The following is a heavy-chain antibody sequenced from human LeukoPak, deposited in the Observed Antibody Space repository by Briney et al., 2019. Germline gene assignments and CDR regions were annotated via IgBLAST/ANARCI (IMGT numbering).Heavy chain of an antibody. CDR3: AKCTSGSCYSPLDY. J-gene: IGHJ4*02. V-gene: IGHV3-7*01. D-gene: IGHD2-15*01. CDR1: GFTFSGFC. CDR2: MNQDGSER. Sequence: GGSLRLSCVASGFTFSGFCMTWVRRAPGKGLEWVANMNQDGSERFYVDSVKGRFTIPRDDAKNSLYLEMTSLRAEDTSVYYCAKCTSGSCYSPLDYWGQGTLVTVSS.